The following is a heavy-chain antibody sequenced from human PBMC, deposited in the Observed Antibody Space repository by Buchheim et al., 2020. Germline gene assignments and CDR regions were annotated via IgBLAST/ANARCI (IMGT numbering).Heavy chain of an antibody. Sequence: QVQLQQWGAGLLKPSETLSLTCAVYGGSFSGYYWSWIRQPPGKGLEWIGEINHSGSTNYNPSLKSRVTISVDTSKHQFSLKLSSVTAADTAVYYCARVKTYYYDSSGYFTLRAYYYMDVWGKGTT. V-gene: IGHV4-34*01. CDR1: GGSFSGYY. D-gene: IGHD3-22*01. CDR2: INHSGST. CDR3: ARVKTYYYDSSGYFTLRAYYYMDV. J-gene: IGHJ6*03.